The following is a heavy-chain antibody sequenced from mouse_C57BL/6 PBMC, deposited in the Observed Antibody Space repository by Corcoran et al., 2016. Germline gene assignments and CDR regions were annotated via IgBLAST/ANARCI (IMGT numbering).Heavy chain of an antibody. Sequence: QIQLVQSGPELDKPGETVKISCKASGYTFTAYGMNWVKQAPGKGLKWMGWINTYSGVPTYADDFKGRFAFSLETSASTAYLQINNLKNEDSATYVGARNGSSSGWFAYWGQGTLVTVSA. V-gene: IGHV9-3*01. J-gene: IGHJ3*01. CDR2: INTYSGVP. D-gene: IGHD1-1*01. CDR1: GYTFTAYG. CDR3: ARNGSSSGWFAY.